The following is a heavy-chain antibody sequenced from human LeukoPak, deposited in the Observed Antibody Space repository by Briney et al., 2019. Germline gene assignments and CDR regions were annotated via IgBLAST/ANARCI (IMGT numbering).Heavy chain of an antibody. CDR2: ISSSSSYI. Sequence: PGGSLRLSCAASGFTFSSYSMNWVRQAPGEGLEWVSSISSSSSYIYYADSVKGRFTISRDNAKNSLYLQMNSLRAEDTAVYYCARDQEVRGARSADLDYWGQGTLVTVSS. J-gene: IGHJ4*02. D-gene: IGHD3-10*01. CDR3: ARDQEVRGARSADLDY. CDR1: GFTFSSYS. V-gene: IGHV3-21*01.